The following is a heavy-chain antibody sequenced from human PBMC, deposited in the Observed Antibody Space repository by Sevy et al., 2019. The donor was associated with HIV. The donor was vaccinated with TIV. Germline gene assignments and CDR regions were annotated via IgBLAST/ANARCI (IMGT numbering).Heavy chain of an antibody. J-gene: IGHJ4*02. CDR2: LSAYHGNT. D-gene: IGHD6-13*01. CDR1: GYTFTSYG. CDR3: ARGSGYSSSWYNDYFDY. V-gene: IGHV1-18*04. Sequence: ASVKVSCKASGYTFTSYGISWVRQAPGQGLEWMGWLSAYHGNTNYAQKLQGRVTMTTDTSTSTAYMELRSLRSDDTAVYYCARGSGYSSSWYNDYFDYWGQRTLVTVSS.